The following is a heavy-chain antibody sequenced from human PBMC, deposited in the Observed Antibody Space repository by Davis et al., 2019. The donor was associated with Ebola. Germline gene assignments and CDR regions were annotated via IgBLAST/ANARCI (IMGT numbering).Heavy chain of an antibody. CDR1: GFTFSSYE. CDR2: IKQDGSEK. Sequence: GGSLRLSCAASGFTFSSYEMNWVRQAPGKGLEWVANIKQDGSEKYYVDSVKGRFTISRDNAKNSLYLQMNSLRAEDTAVYYCARDSHPRSGSYGRGDYWGQGTLVTVSS. V-gene: IGHV3-7*03. J-gene: IGHJ4*02. D-gene: IGHD1-26*01. CDR3: ARDSHPRSGSYGRGDY.